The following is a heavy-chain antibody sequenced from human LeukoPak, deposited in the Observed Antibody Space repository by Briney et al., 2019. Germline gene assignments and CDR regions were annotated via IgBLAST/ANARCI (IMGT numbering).Heavy chain of an antibody. D-gene: IGHD2-2*01. CDR3: ARVVGYCSSTSCSQRNWFDP. J-gene: IGHJ5*02. V-gene: IGHV1-69*05. Sequence: SVNVSCMASLGTLSSYAIRWVRQAPAQGLAGMGGIIPIFCTANFAQKLQGRVTITTDESTSAAYMELGSLRTEDTAVYYCARVVGYCSSTSCSQRNWFDPWGQGTLVTVSS. CDR1: LGTLSSYA. CDR2: IIPIFCTA.